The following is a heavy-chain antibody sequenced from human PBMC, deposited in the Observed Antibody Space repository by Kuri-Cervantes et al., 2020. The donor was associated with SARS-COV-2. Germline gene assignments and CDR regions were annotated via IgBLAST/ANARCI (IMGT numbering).Heavy chain of an antibody. Sequence: GESLKISCAASGFTFSSYGMHWVRQAPGKGLEWVAVIWYDGSNKYYADSVKGRFTISRDNSKNTLYLQMNSLRAEDTAVYYCARDSQYYDFWSGYYPPYYYYGMDVWGQGTTVTVSS. D-gene: IGHD3-3*01. CDR3: ARDSQYYDFWSGYYPPYYYYGMDV. CDR2: IWYDGSNK. CDR1: GFTFSSYG. V-gene: IGHV3-33*01. J-gene: IGHJ6*02.